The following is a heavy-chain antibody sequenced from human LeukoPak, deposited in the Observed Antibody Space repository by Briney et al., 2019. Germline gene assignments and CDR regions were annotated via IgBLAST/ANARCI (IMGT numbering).Heavy chain of an antibody. CDR1: GFTFSSYG. D-gene: IGHD3-22*01. CDR2: IWYDGSDK. V-gene: IGHV3-33*01. J-gene: IGHJ4*02. Sequence: GGSLRLSCAASGFTFSSYGMHWVRQAPGKGLEWVAVIWYDGSDKYYVDSVKGRFTIARDNSKNTLYLQTNSLRAEDTAVYYCARGYDTTGYYYEYFDYWGQGTLVTVSS. CDR3: ARGYDTTGYYYEYFDY.